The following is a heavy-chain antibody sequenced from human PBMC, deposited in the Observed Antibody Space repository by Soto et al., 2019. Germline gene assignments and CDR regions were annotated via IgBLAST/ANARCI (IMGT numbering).Heavy chain of an antibody. CDR1: GFTFSNFA. CDR2: ISGSGDDT. V-gene: IGHV3-23*01. D-gene: IGHD1-1*01. J-gene: IGHJ4*02. CDR3: ENPIAKTGTTLGF. Sequence: GGSLRLSCVASGFTFSNFAMAWVRQAPGEGLEWVSAISGSGDDTFYADSMKGRFTISRDNSKDTLYLQINSLRAEDTAVYYWENPIAKTGTTLGFWARGALFTVSA.